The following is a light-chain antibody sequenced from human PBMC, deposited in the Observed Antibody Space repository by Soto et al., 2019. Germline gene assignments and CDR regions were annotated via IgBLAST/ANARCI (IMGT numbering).Light chain of an antibody. J-gene: IGKJ4*01. V-gene: IGKV1-5*03. Sequence: DIQMTQSPSTLSASVGDRVTITCRASQSISSWLAWYQQKPGKAPKLLIYKASSLESGVPSRFSGSGSGTACTLTISSLQPDDFATDYSHQHSTYRLPVGGGTKVEIK. CDR3: HQHSTYRLP. CDR2: KAS. CDR1: QSISSW.